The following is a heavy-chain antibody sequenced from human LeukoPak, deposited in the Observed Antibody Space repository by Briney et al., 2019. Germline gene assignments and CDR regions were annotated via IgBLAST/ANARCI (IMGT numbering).Heavy chain of an antibody. CDR1: GDSVSSNSAA. J-gene: IGHJ4*02. D-gene: IGHD6-19*01. Sequence: SQTLSLTCASSGDSVSSNSAAWNWIRQSPSRGLEWLGRTYYRSKWYNDYAVSVKSRITINPDTSKNQFSLQLNSVTPEDTAVYYCARAPASTVAGTGMDYWGQGTLVTVSS. CDR3: ARAPASTVAGTGMDY. V-gene: IGHV6-1*01. CDR2: TYYRSKWYN.